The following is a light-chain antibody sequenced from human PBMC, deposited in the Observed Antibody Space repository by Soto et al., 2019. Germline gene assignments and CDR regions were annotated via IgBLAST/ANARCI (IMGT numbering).Light chain of an antibody. V-gene: IGLV2-14*01. Sequence: QSALTQPASVSGSPGQSITISCTGTSSDVGGYNYVSWYQQHPGKAPKLMIYEVSNRPSGVSNRFSGSKSGNTASPTISGLQAEDEADYYCSSYTSSSTLHWVFGGGTKLTVL. J-gene: IGLJ3*02. CDR2: EVS. CDR1: SSDVGGYNY. CDR3: SSYTSSSTLHWV.